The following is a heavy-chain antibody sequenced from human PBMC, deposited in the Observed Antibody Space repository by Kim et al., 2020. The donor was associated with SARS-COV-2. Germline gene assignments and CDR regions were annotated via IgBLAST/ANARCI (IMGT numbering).Heavy chain of an antibody. CDR2: INSDGRNT. Sequence: GGSLRLSCAASGFTFRSYSIHWVRQVPGKGLVWVSRINSDGRNTIYADSVKGRFTVSRDNAKNTLYLQMNSLRAEDTAVYYCARSRELDVWGQGTTVTVSS. CDR1: GFTFRSYS. CDR3: ARSRELDV. V-gene: IGHV3-74*01. D-gene: IGHD2-2*01. J-gene: IGHJ6*02.